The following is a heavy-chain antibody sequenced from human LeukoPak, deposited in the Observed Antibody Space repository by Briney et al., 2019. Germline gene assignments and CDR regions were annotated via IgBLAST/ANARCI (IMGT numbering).Heavy chain of an antibody. D-gene: IGHD4-17*01. Sequence: GGSLRLSCAASGFTFSSYSMNWVRQAPGKGLEWVSYISSSSSTIYYADSEKGRFTISRDNAKNSLYLQMNSLRAEDTAVYYCARGTASITVTTLVWYFDLWGRGTLVTVSS. CDR3: ARGTASITVTTLVWYFDL. J-gene: IGHJ2*01. CDR1: GFTFSSYS. CDR2: ISSSSSTI. V-gene: IGHV3-48*01.